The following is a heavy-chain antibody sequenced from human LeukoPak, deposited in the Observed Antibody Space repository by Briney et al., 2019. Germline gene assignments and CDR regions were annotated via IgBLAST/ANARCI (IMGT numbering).Heavy chain of an antibody. V-gene: IGHV4-59*01. CDR1: GGSIGSYY. D-gene: IGHD4/OR15-4a*01. CDR3: ARDYGGLNFDY. J-gene: IGHJ4*02. CDR2: IYYSGST. Sequence: PSETLSLTCTVSGGSIGSYYWSWIRQPPGKGLEWIGYIYYSGSTNYNPSLKSRVTISVDTSKNQFSLKLSSVTAADTAVYYCARDYGGLNFDYWGQGTLVTVSS.